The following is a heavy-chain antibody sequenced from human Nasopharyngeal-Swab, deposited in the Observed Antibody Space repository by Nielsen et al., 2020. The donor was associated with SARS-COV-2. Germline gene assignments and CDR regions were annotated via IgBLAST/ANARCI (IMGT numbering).Heavy chain of an antibody. CDR2: IYYSGST. V-gene: IGHV4-39*01. Sequence: SETLSLTCTVSGGSISSSSYCWGWIRQPPGKGLEWIGSIYYSGSTYYNPSLKSRVTISVDTSKNQFSLKLSSVTAADTAVYYCARLDVGATTWYYYYYMDVWGKGTTVTVSS. J-gene: IGHJ6*03. CDR1: GGSISSSSYC. D-gene: IGHD1-26*01. CDR3: ARLDVGATTWYYYYYMDV.